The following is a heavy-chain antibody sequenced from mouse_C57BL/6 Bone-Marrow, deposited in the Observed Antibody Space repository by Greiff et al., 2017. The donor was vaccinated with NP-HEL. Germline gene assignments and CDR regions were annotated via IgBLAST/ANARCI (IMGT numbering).Heavy chain of an antibody. J-gene: IGHJ3*01. CDR1: GFTFSDYG. Sequence: EVKLVESGGGLVKPGGSLKLSCAASGFTFSDYGMHWVRQAPEKGLEWVAYISSGSSNIYYADTVKGRFTISRDNAKNTLFLQMSSLRSEDTAMYYCAPIYYDYDVFAYWGQGTLVTVSA. D-gene: IGHD2-4*01. CDR2: ISSGSSNI. CDR3: APIYYDYDVFAY. V-gene: IGHV5-17*01.